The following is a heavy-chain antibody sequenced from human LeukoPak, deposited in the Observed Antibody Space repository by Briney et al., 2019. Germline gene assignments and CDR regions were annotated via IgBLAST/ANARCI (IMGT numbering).Heavy chain of an antibody. CDR2: IYYSGST. V-gene: IGHV4-39*07. CDR1: GGSISSSSYY. Sequence: SETLSLTCTVSGGSISSSSYYWGWIRQPPGKGLEWIGSIYYSGSTYYNPSLKSRVTISVDTSKNQFSLKLSSVTAADTAVYYCARAIHYDYVWGSYRLHFDYWGQGTLVTVSS. CDR3: ARAIHYDYVWGSYRLHFDY. D-gene: IGHD3-16*02. J-gene: IGHJ4*02.